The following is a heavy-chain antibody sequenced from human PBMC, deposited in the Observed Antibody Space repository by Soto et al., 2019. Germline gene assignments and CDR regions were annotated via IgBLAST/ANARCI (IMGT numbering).Heavy chain of an antibody. CDR3: AKLGYCSGGTCYLDYYNGLAV. V-gene: IGHV3-23*01. D-gene: IGHD2-15*01. J-gene: IGHJ6*02. CDR2: IGASGDNT. CDR1: GFTFNRFA. Sequence: EVQLLESGGGLVQPGGSLRLSCAASGFTFNRFAMTWVRQAPGKGLEWVSTIGASGDNTFYADSVKGRFTISRDNSGDTLFLKMNRLRAEDTALYYCAKLGYCSGGTCYLDYYNGLAVWGQGTTVTVSS.